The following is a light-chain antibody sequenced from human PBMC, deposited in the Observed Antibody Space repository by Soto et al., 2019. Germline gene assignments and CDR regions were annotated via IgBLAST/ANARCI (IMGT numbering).Light chain of an antibody. CDR2: DVT. V-gene: IGLV2-14*01. Sequence: QSVLTQPASVSGSPGQSITISCTGTSSDVGGYNSVSWYRQDPGKAPKLIIYDVTYRPPGVSNRFSGSKSGNTASLTISGLQSEDEADHHCSSFTSSITYVFGTGTKVTVL. J-gene: IGLJ1*01. CDR1: SSDVGGYNS. CDR3: SSFTSSITYV.